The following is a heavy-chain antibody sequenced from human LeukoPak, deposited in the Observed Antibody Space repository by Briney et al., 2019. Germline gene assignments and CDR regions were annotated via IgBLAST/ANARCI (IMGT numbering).Heavy chain of an antibody. J-gene: IGHJ4*02. CDR3: ARYYYDSSGYYWGYDY. V-gene: IGHV3-11*01. Sequence: GGSLRLSCAASGFTFSDYYMSWIRQAPGKGLEWVSYISSSGSTIYYADSVKGRFTISRDNAKNSLYLQMNSLRAEDTAVYYCARYYYDSSGYYWGYDYWGQGTLVTVSS. CDR2: ISSSGSTI. D-gene: IGHD3-22*01. CDR1: GFTFSDYY.